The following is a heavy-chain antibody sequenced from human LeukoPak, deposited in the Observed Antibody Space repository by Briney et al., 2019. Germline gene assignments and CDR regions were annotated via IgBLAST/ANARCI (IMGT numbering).Heavy chain of an antibody. J-gene: IGHJ3*01. CDR2: IKYDGSEI. V-gene: IGHV3-7*01. CDR3: AGTKAFDF. CDR1: GFTFTTWW. Sequence: GGSLRLSCAASGFTFTTWWMSWVRQASGKGLEWVANIKYDGSEIHYLDSVKGRFTISRDNARNSLYLQMNDLRVEDTAVYYCAGTKAFDFWGQGTMVIVSS.